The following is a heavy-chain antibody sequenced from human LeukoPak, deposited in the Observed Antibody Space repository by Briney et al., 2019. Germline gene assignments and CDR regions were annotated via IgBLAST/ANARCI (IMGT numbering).Heavy chain of an antibody. D-gene: IGHD4-23*01. J-gene: IGHJ4*02. Sequence: SQTLSLTCTISGDSISSGDYYWSWIRQPPEKGLEWIGYIYYSGSTYYNPSLKSRVTVSVDTSKNQFSLKLSSVTAADTAVYYCARVRWYSFDYWGQGTLVTVSS. CDR3: ARVRWYSFDY. V-gene: IGHV4-30-4*01. CDR1: GDSISSGDYY. CDR2: IYYSGST.